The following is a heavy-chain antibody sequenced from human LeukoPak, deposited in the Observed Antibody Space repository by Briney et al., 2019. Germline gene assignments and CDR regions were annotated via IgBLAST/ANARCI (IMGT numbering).Heavy chain of an antibody. CDR1: GGSISSYY. D-gene: IGHD2-2*01. CDR3: ARWYCSSTSCPFDH. CDR2: IYTSGST. Sequence: PSETLSLTCTVSGGSISSYYWSWIRQPAGKGLEWIGRIYTSGSTNYNPSLKSRVTMSVDTSKNQFSLKLSSVTAADTAVYYCARWYCSSTSCPFDHWGQGTLVTVSS. J-gene: IGHJ4*02. V-gene: IGHV4-4*07.